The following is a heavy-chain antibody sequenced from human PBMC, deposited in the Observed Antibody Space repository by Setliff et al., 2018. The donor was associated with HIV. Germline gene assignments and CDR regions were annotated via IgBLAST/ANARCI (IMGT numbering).Heavy chain of an antibody. D-gene: IGHD3-3*01. J-gene: IGHJ4*02. CDR3: ARDPRPKFWSGNSPFDY. Sequence: GGSLRLSCAASGFAFSSHQMSWVRQAPGKGLEWVAKIRQDGTDKYYVDSVKGRFTISRDNAKNSLYLQMNSLRAEDTAIYYGARDPRPKFWSGNSPFDYWGQGTLVTVSS. CDR1: GFAFSSHQ. V-gene: IGHV3-7*01. CDR2: IRQDGTDK.